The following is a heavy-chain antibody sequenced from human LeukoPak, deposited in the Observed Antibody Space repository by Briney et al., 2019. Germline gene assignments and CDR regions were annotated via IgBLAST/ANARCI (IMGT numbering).Heavy chain of an antibody. CDR2: ISYDGSNK. CDR3: ARFGSFVGATSAFEI. Sequence: GGSLRLSCAASGFTFSSYDMHWVRQAPGKGLEWVAVISYDGSNKYYADSVKGRFTISRDNSKNTLYLQMNSLRAEDTAVYYCARFGSFVGATSAFEIWGQGTMVTVSS. J-gene: IGHJ3*02. V-gene: IGHV3-30*04. CDR1: GFTFSSYD. D-gene: IGHD1-26*01.